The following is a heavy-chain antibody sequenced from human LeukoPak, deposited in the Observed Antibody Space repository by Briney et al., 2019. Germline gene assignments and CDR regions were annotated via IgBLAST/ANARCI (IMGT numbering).Heavy chain of an antibody. V-gene: IGHV3-30-3*01. J-gene: IGHJ4*02. CDR2: ISYDGSNK. D-gene: IGHD3-10*01. Sequence: PGGSLRLSCAASGFTFSSYAMLWVRQAPGKGLEWVAVISYDGSNKYYADSVKGRFTISRDNSKNTLYLQMNSLRAEDTAVYYCARVAKGMLYYFHYWGQGTLVTVSS. CDR1: GFTFSSYA. CDR3: ARVAKGMLYYFHY.